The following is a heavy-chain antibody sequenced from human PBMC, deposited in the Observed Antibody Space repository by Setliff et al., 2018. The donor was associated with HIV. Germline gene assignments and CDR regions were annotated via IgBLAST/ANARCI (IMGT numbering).Heavy chain of an antibody. CDR2: IFFTGNT. D-gene: IGHD2-2*01. Sequence: PSETLSLTCTVSGGSISGYYWSWTRQPPGKGLEYIGSIFFTGNTIYNPSLKARVTLSVDMSKNQVFPRLSSVTAADTAVHYCVRGYCSSTTCYEDYYYMDVWGKGSTVTVSS. CDR1: GGSISGYY. V-gene: IGHV4-59*01. CDR3: VRGYCSSTTCYEDYYYMDV. J-gene: IGHJ6*03.